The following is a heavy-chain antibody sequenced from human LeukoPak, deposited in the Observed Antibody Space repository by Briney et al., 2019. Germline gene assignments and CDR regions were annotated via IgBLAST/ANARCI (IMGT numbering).Heavy chain of an antibody. CDR1: GYSFTSYW. Sequence: GESLKISCKGSGYSFTSYWIGWVRQMPGKGLEWMGIIYPGDSDTRYSPSFQVQVTISAYKSISTAYLQWSSLKASDTAMYYCARGVRRSYSSGSGDYWGQGTRVTVSS. CDR2: IYPGDSDT. V-gene: IGHV5-51*01. CDR3: ARGVRRSYSSGSGDY. D-gene: IGHD6-19*01. J-gene: IGHJ4*02.